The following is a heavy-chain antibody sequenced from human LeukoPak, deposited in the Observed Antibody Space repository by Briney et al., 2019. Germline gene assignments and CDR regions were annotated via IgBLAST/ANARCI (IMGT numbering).Heavy chain of an antibody. J-gene: IGHJ4*02. V-gene: IGHV4-59*08. CDR3: AGGTYFYFDY. D-gene: IGHD1-26*01. CDR1: GGSISSYY. CDR2: IYYNGDT. Sequence: SETLSLTCTVSGGSISSYYWSWIRQPPGKGLEWIGYIYYNGDTNYSPSLKSRVTISVDTSKNQFSLKLSSVIAADTAVYYCAGGTYFYFDYWGQGTLVTVSS.